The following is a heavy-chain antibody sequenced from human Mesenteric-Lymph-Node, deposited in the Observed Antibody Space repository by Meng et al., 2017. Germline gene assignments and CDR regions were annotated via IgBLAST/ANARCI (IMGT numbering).Heavy chain of an antibody. V-gene: IGHV1-2*05. J-gene: IGHJ6*02. CDR3: ARVRYCGGDCSRNYYYGLDV. D-gene: IGHD2-21*02. Sequence: ASVKVSCKTSGYTFTGYYMHWVRQAPGQGLEWVGRINPYSGDTNYAQKFQGRVTLTRDTSISTLYMELNRLRSDDTGVFYCARVRYCGGDCSRNYYYGLDVWGQGTTVTVSS. CDR1: GYTFTGYY. CDR2: INPYSGDT.